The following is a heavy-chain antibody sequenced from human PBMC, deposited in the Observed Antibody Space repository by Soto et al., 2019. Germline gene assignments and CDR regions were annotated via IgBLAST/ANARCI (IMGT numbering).Heavy chain of an antibody. CDR2: IYSGGST. Sequence: GGSLRLSCAASGFTVSSNYMSWVRQAPGKGLEWVSVIYSGGSTYYADSVKGRFTISRDNSKNTLYLQMNSLRAEDTAVYYCASFTVVAATRWFDPWGQGTLGTVS. D-gene: IGHD2-15*01. CDR1: GFTVSSNY. J-gene: IGHJ5*02. CDR3: ASFTVVAATRWFDP. V-gene: IGHV3-66*01.